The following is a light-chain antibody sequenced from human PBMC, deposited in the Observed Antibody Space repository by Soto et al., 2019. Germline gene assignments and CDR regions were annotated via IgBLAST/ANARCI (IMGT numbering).Light chain of an antibody. CDR2: LGS. J-gene: IGKJ5*01. CDR1: QILLHSNGYNY. V-gene: IGKV2-28*01. CDR3: MQALQTRWT. Sequence: DIVMTQSPLSLPVTPGEPSSISCRSNQILLHSNGYNYLDWYLQKPGQSPQLLIYLGSNRASGVPDRFSGSGSGTDFTLKISRVEAEDVGVYYCMQALQTRWTFGQGTRLEIK.